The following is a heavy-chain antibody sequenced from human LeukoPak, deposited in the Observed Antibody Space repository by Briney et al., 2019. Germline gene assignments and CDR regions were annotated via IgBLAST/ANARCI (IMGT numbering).Heavy chain of an antibody. V-gene: IGHV3-23*01. Sequence: PGGSLRLSCAASGFTFSSYGMSWVRQAPGKGLGWVSAISGSGGSTYYADSVKGRFTISRDNSKNTLYLQMNSLRAEDTAVYYCAKDPFGYYYYMDVWGKGTTVTISS. D-gene: IGHD3-10*01. CDR2: ISGSGGST. J-gene: IGHJ6*03. CDR3: AKDPFGYYYYMDV. CDR1: GFTFSSYG.